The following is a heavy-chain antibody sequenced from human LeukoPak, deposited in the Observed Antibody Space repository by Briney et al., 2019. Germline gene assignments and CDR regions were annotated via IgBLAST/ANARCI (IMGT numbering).Heavy chain of an antibody. CDR3: AKDRAYGYGSFDI. Sequence: GGSLRLSCAASGFIFDDYAMHWVRQAPGKGLEWVSGISWNSGSIGYADSVRGRFTISRDNSKNSPYLQMNSLRAEDTALYYCAKDRAYGYGSFDIWGQGTMVTVSS. V-gene: IGHV3-9*01. D-gene: IGHD4-17*01. J-gene: IGHJ3*02. CDR2: ISWNSGSI. CDR1: GFIFDDYA.